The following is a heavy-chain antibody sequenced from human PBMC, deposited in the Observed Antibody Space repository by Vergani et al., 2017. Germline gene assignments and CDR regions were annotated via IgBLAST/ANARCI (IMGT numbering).Heavy chain of an antibody. D-gene: IGHD5-18*01. Sequence: QVQLVESGGGVVQPGRSLRLSCAASGFTFSSYGMHWVRQAPGKGLEWVAVISYDGSNKYYADSVKGRFTISRDNSKNTLYLQMNSLRAEDTAVYYCARDFVDTAMVTIDYWGQGTLVTVSS. CDR1: GFTFSSYG. J-gene: IGHJ4*02. V-gene: IGHV3-30*03. CDR2: ISYDGSNK. CDR3: ARDFVDTAMVTIDY.